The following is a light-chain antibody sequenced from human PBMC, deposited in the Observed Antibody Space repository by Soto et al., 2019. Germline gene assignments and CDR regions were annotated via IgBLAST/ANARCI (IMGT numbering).Light chain of an antibody. V-gene: IGKV3-11*01. CDR2: DAS. Sequence: EIVFTQSPATLSLSPGERATLSCRASQSVSSYLAWYQQKPGQAPRILIYDASNRATGIPARFSGSGSETDFTLTISSLEPEDFEVDYCQQRSNWTWTFGQGTKVDIK. CDR3: QQRSNWTWT. CDR1: QSVSSY. J-gene: IGKJ1*01.